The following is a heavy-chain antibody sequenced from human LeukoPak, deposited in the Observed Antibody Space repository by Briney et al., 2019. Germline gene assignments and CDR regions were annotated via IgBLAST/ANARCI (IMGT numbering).Heavy chain of an antibody. CDR3: ATGRGRFWYLYYFDY. J-gene: IGHJ4*02. V-gene: IGHV4-34*01. CDR1: GGSFSGYY. CDR2: INHSGST. Sequence: SETLSLTCAVYGGSFSGYYWSWIRQPPGKGLEWIGEINHSGSTNYNPSLKSRVTISVDTSKNQFSLKLSSVTAADTAVYYCATGRGRFWYLYYFDYWGQGTLVTVSS. D-gene: IGHD2-15*01.